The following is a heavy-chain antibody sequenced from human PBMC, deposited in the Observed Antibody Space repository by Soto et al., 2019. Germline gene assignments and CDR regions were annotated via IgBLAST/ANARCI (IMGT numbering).Heavy chain of an antibody. CDR3: ARDRYSGSYSWFDP. J-gene: IGHJ5*02. CDR2: IYHSGST. V-gene: IGHV4-4*02. D-gene: IGHD1-26*01. Sequence: SETLSLTCAFSGGSISIRNWWSWFRQPPGKGLEWIGEIYHSGSTNYNPSLKSRVTISVDKSKNQFSLKLSSVTAADTAVYYCARDRYSGSYSWFDPWGQGTMVTVSS. CDR1: GGSISIRNW.